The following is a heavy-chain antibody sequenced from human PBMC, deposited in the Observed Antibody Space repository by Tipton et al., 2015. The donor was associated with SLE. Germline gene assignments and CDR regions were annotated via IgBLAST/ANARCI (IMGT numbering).Heavy chain of an antibody. V-gene: IGHV4-30-2*01. D-gene: IGHD3-3*01. J-gene: IGHJ4*02. CDR2: IYHSGST. Sequence: TLSLTCTVSGGSISSGDYYWSWIRQPPGKGLEWIGYIYHSGSTYYNPPLKSRVTISVDRSKNQFSLKLSSVTAADTAVYYCATHPPYFWSGYSPYYFDYWGQGTLVTVSS. CDR1: GGSISSGDYY. CDR3: ATHPPYFWSGYSPYYFDY.